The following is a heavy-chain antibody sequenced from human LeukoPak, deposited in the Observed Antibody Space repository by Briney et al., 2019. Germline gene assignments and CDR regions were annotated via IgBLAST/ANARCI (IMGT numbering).Heavy chain of an antibody. D-gene: IGHD2-21*02. Sequence: PSETLSLTCAVYGGSFSGYYWSWIRRPPGKGLEWIGEINHSGSTNYNPSLKSRVTISVDTSKNQFSLKLSSVTAADTAVYYCARAIVVVTATGYYYYGMDVWGQGTTVTVSS. CDR2: INHSGST. J-gene: IGHJ6*02. V-gene: IGHV4-34*01. CDR3: ARAIVVVTATGYYYYGMDV. CDR1: GGSFSGYY.